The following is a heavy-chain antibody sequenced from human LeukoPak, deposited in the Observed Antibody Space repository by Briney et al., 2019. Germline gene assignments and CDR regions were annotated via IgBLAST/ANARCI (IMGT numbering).Heavy chain of an antibody. Sequence: SQTLSLTCPVSGGSISSGSYYWSWIRQPAGKGLEWIGRIYTSGSTNYNPSLKRRVTISVDTSKNQFSLKLSSVTAADTAVYYCARDAAYYYDSSGLFDYWGQGTLVTVSS. CDR3: ARDAAYYYDSSGLFDY. CDR1: GGSISSGSYY. CDR2: IYTSGST. V-gene: IGHV4-61*02. D-gene: IGHD3-22*01. J-gene: IGHJ4*02.